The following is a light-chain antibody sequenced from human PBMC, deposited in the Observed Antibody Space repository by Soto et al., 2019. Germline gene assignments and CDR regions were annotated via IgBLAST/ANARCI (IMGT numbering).Light chain of an antibody. Sequence: DIQMPQSPSSLSASVEDRVIITCRASQSISNHLNWYQQKPGKAPKLLIFAASSLQSGVPSRFSGSRSGPDFTLTISSLQPEDFATYYCQQSYSSPPTFGQGTKVDSK. J-gene: IGKJ1*01. V-gene: IGKV1-39*01. CDR1: QSISNH. CDR2: AAS. CDR3: QQSYSSPPT.